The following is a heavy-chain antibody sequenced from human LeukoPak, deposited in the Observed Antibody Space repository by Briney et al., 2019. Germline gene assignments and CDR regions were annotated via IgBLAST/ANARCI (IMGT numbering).Heavy chain of an antibody. CDR3: ARTTEGGYTYDYFYYYYMDV. D-gene: IGHD5-18*01. J-gene: IGHJ6*03. CDR2: IYYSGST. Sequence: PSETLSLTCTVSGGSISSYYWSWIRQPPGKGLEWVGFIYYSGSTNYNPSLKSRVTISVDTSKNQFSLKLSSVTAADTAVYYCARTTEGGYTYDYFYYYYMDVWGKGTTVTISS. V-gene: IGHV4-59*01. CDR1: GGSISSYY.